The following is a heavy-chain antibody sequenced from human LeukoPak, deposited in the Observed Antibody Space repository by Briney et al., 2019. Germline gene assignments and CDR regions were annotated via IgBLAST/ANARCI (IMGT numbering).Heavy chain of an antibody. CDR1: GYTFTSYD. D-gene: IGHD3-10*01. CDR3: ARGTYYYGWGSLGGMDV. CDR2: MNPNSGNT. V-gene: IGHV1-8*01. Sequence: ASVKVSCKASGYTFTSYDINWVRQATGQGLEWMGWMNPNSGNTGYAQKFQGRVTMTRNTSISTAYMELSSLRSEDTAVYYCARGTYYYGWGSLGGMDVWGQGTTVTVSS. J-gene: IGHJ6*02.